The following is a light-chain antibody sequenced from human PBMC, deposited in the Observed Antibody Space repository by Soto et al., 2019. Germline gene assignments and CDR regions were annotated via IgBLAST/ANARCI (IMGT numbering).Light chain of an antibody. V-gene: IGKV1-5*03. CDR3: QQYTYYSWT. Sequence: DIQMTQSPSTLSASVGDRVTITCRASQSISTWLAWYQQKPGKAPKLLIYKASSLESGVPFRFSGSGSGTEFTLTISSLQPDDFATYYCQQYTYYSWTFGQGTKVEIK. J-gene: IGKJ1*01. CDR2: KAS. CDR1: QSISTW.